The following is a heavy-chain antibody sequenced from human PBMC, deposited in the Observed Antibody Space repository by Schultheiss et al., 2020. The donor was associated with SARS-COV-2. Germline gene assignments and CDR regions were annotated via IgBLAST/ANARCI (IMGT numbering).Heavy chain of an antibody. CDR1: GYTFTSYD. V-gene: IGHV1-8*01. Sequence: ASVKVSCKASGYTFTSYDINWVRQATGQGLEWMGWMNPNSGNTGYAQKFQGRVTMTRNTSISTAYMELSSLRSEDTAVYYCARCYYDSSGYLVHYYYGMDVWGQGTTVTVSS. CDR2: MNPNSGNT. J-gene: IGHJ6*02. D-gene: IGHD3-22*01. CDR3: ARCYYDSSGYLVHYYYGMDV.